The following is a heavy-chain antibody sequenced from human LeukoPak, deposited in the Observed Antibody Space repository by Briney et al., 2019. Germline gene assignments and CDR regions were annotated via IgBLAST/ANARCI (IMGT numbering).Heavy chain of an antibody. J-gene: IGHJ4*02. Sequence: GGPLRLSCEASGFIFSNFWMSWVRQAPGKGLEWVANIREDGSEAYYVDLVKGRFTISRGNDKNSLHLQMNSLRVEDTAVYYCARVLYFRENSYAGPFDQWGQGTLVTVSS. V-gene: IGHV3-7*01. D-gene: IGHD5-18*01. CDR1: GFIFSNFW. CDR3: ARVLYFRENSYAGPFDQ. CDR2: IREDGSEA.